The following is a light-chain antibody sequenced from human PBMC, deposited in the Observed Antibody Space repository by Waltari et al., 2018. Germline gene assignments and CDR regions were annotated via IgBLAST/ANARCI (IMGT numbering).Light chain of an antibody. CDR1: SSDVGGYTY. CDR2: DVS. J-gene: IGLJ2*01. CDR3: SSYTRSSTLV. V-gene: IGLV2-14*03. Sequence: QSALTQPASVSGSPGQSITISCTGTSSDVGGYTYVSWYQQHPGKAPKRMIYDVSNRPAGVSNRFSGSKSGNTASLTISGLQAEDEADYYCSSYTRSSTLVFGGGTKLTVL.